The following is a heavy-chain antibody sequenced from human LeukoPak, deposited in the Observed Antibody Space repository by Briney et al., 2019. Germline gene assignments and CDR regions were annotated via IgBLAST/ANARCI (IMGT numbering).Heavy chain of an antibody. CDR3: AREGHYYDSSD. J-gene: IGHJ4*02. Sequence: GGSPRLSCAASGFIFSNYAMHWVRQAPGKGLEWVALISSDGSKTYHADSVKGRFSISRDNSKNTLYLQMNSLRAEDTAVYYCAREGHYYDSSDWGQGTLVTVSS. CDR1: GFIFSNYA. CDR2: ISSDGSKT. V-gene: IGHV3-30*07. D-gene: IGHD3-22*01.